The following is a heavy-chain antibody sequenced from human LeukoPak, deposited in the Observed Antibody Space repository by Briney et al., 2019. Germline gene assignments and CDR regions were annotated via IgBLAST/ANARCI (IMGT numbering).Heavy chain of an antibody. CDR1: GFSFSSYS. V-gene: IGHV3-NL1*01. CDR2: IAGGDDR. J-gene: IGHJ4*02. D-gene: IGHD6-13*01. Sequence: GGSLRLSCAASGFSFSSYSMNWVRQAPGKGLEWVAGIAGGDDRFYADSVKGRFSISRDNSKNTVDLQMNSLRAEDTAVYYCAKDSSSWCFDYWGQGTLVTVSS. CDR3: AKDSSSWCFDY.